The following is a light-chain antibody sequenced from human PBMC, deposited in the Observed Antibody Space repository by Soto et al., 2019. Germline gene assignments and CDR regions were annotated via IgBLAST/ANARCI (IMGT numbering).Light chain of an antibody. V-gene: IGLV2-14*03. CDR3: CAYSTSGTHV. Sequence: QSVLTQPASVSGSPGQSITFSCTGTSSDVGSYDYVSWHQQHPGKAPKLIIYDVNNRPSGVPSRFSGSKPGNTASLTISGLQTEDEADYYCCAYSTSGTHVFGTGTKVTVL. CDR1: SSDVGSYDY. J-gene: IGLJ1*01. CDR2: DVN.